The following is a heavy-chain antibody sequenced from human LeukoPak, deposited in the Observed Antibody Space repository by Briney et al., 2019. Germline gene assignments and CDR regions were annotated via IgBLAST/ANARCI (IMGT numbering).Heavy chain of an antibody. CDR3: VRDRELTY. J-gene: IGHJ4*02. CDR2: IYNSGST. V-gene: IGHV4-59*01. Sequence: SQTLSLTCTVSGGSISIYYWSWIRQPPGKGLEWIGYIYNSGSTNYNPSLRSRVTISVDTSKNQFSLKLNSVTAADTAVYYCVRDRELTYWSQGTLVTVSS. CDR1: GGSISIYY. D-gene: IGHD1-26*01.